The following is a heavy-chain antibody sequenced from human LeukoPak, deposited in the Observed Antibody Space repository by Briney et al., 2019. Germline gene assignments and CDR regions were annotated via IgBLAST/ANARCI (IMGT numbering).Heavy chain of an antibody. V-gene: IGHV3-74*01. Sequence: GGSLRLSCAASGFTFSSYWMHWVRQAPGKGLVWVSRINSDGSSTNYADSVKGRFTIPRDNAKNSLSLQLNSLRTDDTATYYCAASPLYTSSWAFDFWGQGALVTVSS. CDR1: GFTFSSYW. CDR2: INSDGSST. D-gene: IGHD6-13*01. J-gene: IGHJ4*02. CDR3: AASPLYTSSWAFDF.